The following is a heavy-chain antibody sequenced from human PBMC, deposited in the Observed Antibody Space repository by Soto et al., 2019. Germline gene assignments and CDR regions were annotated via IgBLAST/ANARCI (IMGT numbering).Heavy chain of an antibody. CDR1: GYTFTSYG. CDR3: ARDTFPTYYYDSSGYSPLGY. V-gene: IGHV1-18*01. J-gene: IGHJ4*02. Sequence: ASVKVSCKASGYTFTSYGISWVRQAPGQGLEWMGWISAYNGNTNYAQKLQGRVTMTTDTSTSTAYMELRSLRSDDTAVYYCARDTFPTYYYDSSGYSPLGYWGQGTLVTVS. CDR2: ISAYNGNT. D-gene: IGHD3-22*01.